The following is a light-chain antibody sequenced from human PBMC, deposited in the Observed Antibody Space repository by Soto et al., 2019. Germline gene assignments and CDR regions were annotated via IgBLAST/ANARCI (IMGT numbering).Light chain of an antibody. CDR3: QETYNVGAVS. CDR1: QNIDNY. V-gene: IGKV1-39*01. J-gene: IGKJ4*01. CDR2: ATS. Sequence: IRMTQSPSSFSASTGDRVTITCRASQNIDNYLNWYQHKAGKAPKLLIYATSTLQSGVPSRFSGSGSGTDFTLTISNLQTEDFAIYFCQETYNVGAVSFGGRDQGGYQ.